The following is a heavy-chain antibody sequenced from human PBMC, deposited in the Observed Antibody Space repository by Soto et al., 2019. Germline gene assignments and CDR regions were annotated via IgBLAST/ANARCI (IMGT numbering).Heavy chain of an antibody. D-gene: IGHD1-26*01. CDR3: ARNYYSTAASDY. CDR2: IDGGDSYT. CDR1: GYSFRIYW. J-gene: IGHJ4*02. Sequence: GESLKISCQSSGYSFRIYWISWVRQMPGRGLEWLGRIDGGDSYTKYNPSFEGHVTMSLDESISTAYLQWSSMKASDTDTYFCARNYYSTAASDYWGQGTVVTVSS. V-gene: IGHV5-10-1*01.